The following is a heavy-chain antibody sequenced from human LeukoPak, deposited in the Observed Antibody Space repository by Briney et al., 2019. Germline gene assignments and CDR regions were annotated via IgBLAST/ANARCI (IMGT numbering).Heavy chain of an antibody. CDR1: GGSISSYY. J-gene: IGHJ6*02. CDR3: ARMRYEDYYDNSANRYYYYGMDV. Sequence: SETLSLTCTASGGSISSYYWSWLRHPPGKGLEWIGYIYYSGSTNYNPSLKSRVTISVDTSKNQFSLKLSSVTAADTAVYYCARMRYEDYYDNSANRYYYYGMDVWGQGTTVTVSS. CDR2: IYYSGST. D-gene: IGHD3-22*01. V-gene: IGHV4-59*08.